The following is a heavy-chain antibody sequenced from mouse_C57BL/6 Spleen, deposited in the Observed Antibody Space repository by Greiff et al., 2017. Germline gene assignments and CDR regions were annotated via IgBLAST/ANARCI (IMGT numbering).Heavy chain of an antibody. D-gene: IGHD3-3*01. V-gene: IGHV5-6*01. CDR2: ISSGGSYT. Sequence: EVQGVESGGDLVKPGGSLKLSCAASGFTFSSYGMSWVRQTPDKRLEWVATISSGGSYTYYPDSVKGRFTISRDNAKNTLYLQMSSLKSEDTAMYYCARGLGPYYFDYWGQGTTLTVSS. CDR1: GFTFSSYG. CDR3: ARGLGPYYFDY. J-gene: IGHJ2*01.